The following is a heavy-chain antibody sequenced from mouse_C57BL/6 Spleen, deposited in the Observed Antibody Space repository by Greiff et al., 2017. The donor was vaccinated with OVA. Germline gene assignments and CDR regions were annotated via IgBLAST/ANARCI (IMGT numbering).Heavy chain of an antibody. V-gene: IGHV1-81*01. Sequence: VQLQQSGAELARPGASVKLSCKASGYTFTSYGISWVKQRTGQGLEWIGEIYPRSGNTYYNEKFKGKATLTADKSSSTAYMELRSLTSEDSAVYFCARSNDVYYGSAWFAYWGQGTLVTVSA. CDR3: ARSNDVYYGSAWFAY. D-gene: IGHD2-3*01. CDR2: IYPRSGNT. J-gene: IGHJ3*01. CDR1: GYTFTSYG.